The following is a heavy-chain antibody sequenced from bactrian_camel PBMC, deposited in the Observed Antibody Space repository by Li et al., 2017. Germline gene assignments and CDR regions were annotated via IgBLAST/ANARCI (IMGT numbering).Heavy chain of an antibody. J-gene: IGHJ6*01. CDR2: TDSLGRT. V-gene: IGHV3S53*01. CDR3: AARGPYCYTNLSVRDFTY. Sequence: HVQLVESGGGSVQAGGSLRLSCAVTGYTYSSDCMGWFRQAPGKQREGVTCTDSLGRTRYADSVKGRFTISKDNTKNTLYLQMNSLKPEDTAMYYCAARGPYCYTNLSVRDFTYWGQGTQVTVS. CDR1: GYTYSSDC. D-gene: IGHD2*01.